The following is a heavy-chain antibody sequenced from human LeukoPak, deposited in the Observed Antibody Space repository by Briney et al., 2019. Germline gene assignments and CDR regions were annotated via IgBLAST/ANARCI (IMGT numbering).Heavy chain of an antibody. Sequence: ASETLSLTCTVSGGSISSYYWSWIRQPPGKGLEWIGYIYYSGSTNYNPSLKSRVTISVETSKNQFSLKLSSVTAADTAVYYCAREEALGSGSFDYWGQGTLVTVSS. D-gene: IGHD1-26*01. V-gene: IGHV4-59*01. CDR2: IYYSGST. CDR1: GGSISSYY. J-gene: IGHJ4*02. CDR3: AREEALGSGSFDY.